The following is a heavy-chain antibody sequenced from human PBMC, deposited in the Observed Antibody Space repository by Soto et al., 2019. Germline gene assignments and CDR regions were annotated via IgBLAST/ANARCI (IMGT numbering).Heavy chain of an antibody. CDR1: GYTLSDYY. V-gene: IGHV1-2*02. CDR2: INPNSGDP. J-gene: IGHJ3*02. CDR3: TREGGGIAAAGAGNDAFDI. D-gene: IGHD6-13*01. Sequence: QVPLVQSGAEVKKPGASVTVSCKASGYTLSDYYIQWVRQAPGQGLEWMGWINPNSGDPNYAQKFQGRVTMRRDTSITTAYMELRGLRSEDTAVYYCTREGGGIAAAGAGNDAFDIWGQGTKVTVSS.